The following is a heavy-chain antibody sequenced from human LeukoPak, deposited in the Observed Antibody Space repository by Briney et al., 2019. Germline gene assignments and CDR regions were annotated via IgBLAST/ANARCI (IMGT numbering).Heavy chain of an antibody. Sequence: PGGSLRLSCAASGFTFSSYGMHWVRQAPGKGLEGVAVISYDGSNKYYADSVKGRFTISRDNSKNTLYLQMNSLRAEDTAVYYCAKDRTGIIAAAAMAYWGQGTLVTVSS. CDR3: AKDRTGIIAAAAMAY. CDR2: ISYDGSNK. D-gene: IGHD6-13*01. V-gene: IGHV3-30*18. CDR1: GFTFSSYG. J-gene: IGHJ4*02.